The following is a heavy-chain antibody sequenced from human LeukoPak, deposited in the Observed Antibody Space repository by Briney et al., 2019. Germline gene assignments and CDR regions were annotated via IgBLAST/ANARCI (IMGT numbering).Heavy chain of an antibody. D-gene: IGHD3-16*01. CDR2: IIPIFGTA. V-gene: IGHV1-69*06. CDR3: ARGNTTRGGDYGMDV. Sequence: SVTLSCKASVSTFTSYAISWLRQAPRQRLEWMGGIIPIFGTANYAQNFQGRVTITADKSTSTAYMELSSLRSEDTAVYYCARGNTTRGGDYGMDVWGKGTTVTVSS. CDR1: VSTFTSYA. J-gene: IGHJ6*04.